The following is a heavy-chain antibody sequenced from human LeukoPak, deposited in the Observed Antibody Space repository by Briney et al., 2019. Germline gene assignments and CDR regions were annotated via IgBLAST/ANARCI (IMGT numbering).Heavy chain of an antibody. CDR1: GFTFSDYY. J-gene: IGHJ4*02. CDR3: ARHDLLSDYYALDY. D-gene: IGHD3-3*01. CDR2: MSTSDSPI. V-gene: IGHV3-11*04. Sequence: GGSLRLSCAAPGFTFSDYYMSWIPQAPGKGLEWVSYMSTSDSPIYYTDSVKGRFTISRDNAKNSLYLQMHSLTVDDTAVYYCARHDLLSDYYALDYWGPGTLVIVSS.